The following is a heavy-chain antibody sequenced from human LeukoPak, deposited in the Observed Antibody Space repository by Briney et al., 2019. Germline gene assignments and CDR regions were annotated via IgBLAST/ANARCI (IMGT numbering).Heavy chain of an antibody. V-gene: IGHV3-30*18. CDR2: ISYDGSNK. Sequence: QAGGSLRLSCAASGFTSGFTFSSYSMNWVRQAPGKGLEWVAVISYDGSNKYYADSVKGRFTISRDNSKNTLYLQMNSLRAEDTAVYYCANRGSYYFDYWGQGTLVTVSS. J-gene: IGHJ4*02. CDR1: GFTFSSYS. CDR3: ANRGSYYFDY. D-gene: IGHD1-26*01.